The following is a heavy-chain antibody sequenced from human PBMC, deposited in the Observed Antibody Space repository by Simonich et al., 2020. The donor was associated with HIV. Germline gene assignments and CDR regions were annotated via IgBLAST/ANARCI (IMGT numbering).Heavy chain of an antibody. CDR3: ASGGSISSVWADDY. CDR1: GFTSSSYA. CDR2: ISYDGSNK. D-gene: IGHD3-16*01. V-gene: IGHV3-30*07. J-gene: IGHJ4*02. Sequence: QVQLVESGGGVVQPGRSLRLSCAASGFTSSSYAMHWVRQAPGKGLEWVAVISYDGSNKYYADSVKGRFTNSRDNSKNTLYLQMNSLRAEDTAVYYCASGGSISSVWADDYWGQGTLVTVSS.